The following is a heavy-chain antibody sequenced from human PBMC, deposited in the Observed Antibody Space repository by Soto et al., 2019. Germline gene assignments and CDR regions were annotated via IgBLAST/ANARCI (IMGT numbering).Heavy chain of an antibody. CDR1: GFTFSSYA. CDR2: ISGSGGST. Sequence: EVQLLESGGGLVQPGGSLRLSCAASGFTFSSYAMSWVRQAPGKGLEWVSAISGSGGSTYYADSVKGRFTISRDNSKNTLYLQINSLRGEDTAVYYCAKDPRYYDSSGYSPNYYYGMDVWGQGTTVTVSS. J-gene: IGHJ6*02. CDR3: AKDPRYYDSSGYSPNYYYGMDV. D-gene: IGHD3-22*01. V-gene: IGHV3-23*01.